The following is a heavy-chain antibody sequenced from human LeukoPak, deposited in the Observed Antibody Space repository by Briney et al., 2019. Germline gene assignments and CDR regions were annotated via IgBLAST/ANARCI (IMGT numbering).Heavy chain of an antibody. D-gene: IGHD3-3*01. V-gene: IGHV3-23*01. CDR2: ISGSGGST. J-gene: IGHJ6*02. Sequence: GGSLRLSCAASGFTFSSYAMSWVRQAPGKGLEWVSAISGSGGSTYYADSVKGRFTISRDNSKNTLYLQMNSLRAEDTAVYYCAKGEVKIFGVVIRYYYYGMDVWGQGTTVTVSS. CDR1: GFTFSSYA. CDR3: AKGEVKIFGVVIRYYYYGMDV.